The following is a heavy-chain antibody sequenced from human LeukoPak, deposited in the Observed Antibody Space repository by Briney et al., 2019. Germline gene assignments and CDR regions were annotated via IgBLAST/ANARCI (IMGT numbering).Heavy chain of an antibody. CDR3: AKGFDPDGY. Sequence: GGTLRLSCAASRFTFYRFGMSWVRQAPGKGLEWVSAISDSATRTYYADSVKGRFTISRDNSRNSLYLQMNSLRAEDTAIYYCAKGFDPDGYWGQGTLVTVSS. CDR2: ISDSATRT. CDR1: RFTFYRFG. V-gene: IGHV3-23*01. J-gene: IGHJ1*01. D-gene: IGHD3-9*01.